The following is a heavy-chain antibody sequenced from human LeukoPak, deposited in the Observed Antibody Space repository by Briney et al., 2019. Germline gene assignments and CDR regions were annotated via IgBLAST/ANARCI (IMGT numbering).Heavy chain of an antibody. CDR3: ARGDCSSTSCPDTYYYYGMDV. CDR2: ISSSGSTI. D-gene: IGHD2-2*01. Sequence: GGSLRLSCAASGFTFSDYYMSWIRQAPGKGREWVAYISSSGSTIYYADSVKGRFTISRDNAKNSLYLQMNSLRAENTAVYYCARGDCSSTSCPDTYYYYGMDVWGQGTTVTVSS. CDR1: GFTFSDYY. J-gene: IGHJ6*02. V-gene: IGHV3-11*01.